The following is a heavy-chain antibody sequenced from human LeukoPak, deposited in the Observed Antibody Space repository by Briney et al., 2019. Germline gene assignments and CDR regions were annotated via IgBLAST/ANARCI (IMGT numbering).Heavy chain of an antibody. CDR2: IRYDGSNK. CDR3: AKDPAYYDFWSGYPPTRFDY. Sequence: GGSLRLSCAASGFTFSSYGMHWVRQAPGKGLEWVAFIRYDGSNKYYADSVKGRFTISRDNSKNTLYLQMNSLRAEDTAAYYCAKDPAYYDFWSGYPPTRFDYWGQGTLVTVSS. J-gene: IGHJ4*02. D-gene: IGHD3-3*01. V-gene: IGHV3-30*02. CDR1: GFTFSSYG.